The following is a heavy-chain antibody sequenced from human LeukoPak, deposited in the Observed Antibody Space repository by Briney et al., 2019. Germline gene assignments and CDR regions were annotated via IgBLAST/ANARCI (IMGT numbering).Heavy chain of an antibody. J-gene: IGHJ2*01. CDR1: GDSMSSGRFY. CDR2: LYRSGGT. D-gene: IGHD5-18*01. CDR3: ARYSSVSRYFDL. Sequence: SETLSLTCTVSGDSMSSGRFYYWSWIRHSAGKGLEWIGRLYRSGGTNYNPSLKSRVTISVDTSKSQFSLKLTSVTAADPAVYYCARYSSVSRYFDLWGRGTLVTVSS. V-gene: IGHV4-61*02.